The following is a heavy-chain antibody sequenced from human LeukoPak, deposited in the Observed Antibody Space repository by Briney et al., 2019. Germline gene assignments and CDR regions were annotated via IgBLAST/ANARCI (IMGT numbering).Heavy chain of an antibody. CDR2: IIPIFGTA. CDR3: ARLMDGSGSYYNVDHYYYYYMDV. D-gene: IGHD3-10*01. Sequence: ASVKVSCKASGGTFSSYAISWVRQAPGQGLEWMGGIIPIFGTANYAQKFQGRVTITTDESASTAYMELSSLRSEDTAVYYCARLMDGSGSYYNVDHYYYYYMDVWGKGTTVTVSS. V-gene: IGHV1-69*05. CDR1: GGTFSSYA. J-gene: IGHJ6*03.